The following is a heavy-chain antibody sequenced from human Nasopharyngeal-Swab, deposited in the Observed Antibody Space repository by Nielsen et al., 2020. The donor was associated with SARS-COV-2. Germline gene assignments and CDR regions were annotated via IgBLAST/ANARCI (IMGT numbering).Heavy chain of an antibody. V-gene: IGHV3-23*01. CDR3: AKGHSSSWPDYYYYGMDV. D-gene: IGHD6-13*01. J-gene: IGHJ6*02. CDR2: ISGSGGST. Sequence: GESLKISCAASGFTFSSYAMSWVRQAPGKGLEWVSAISGSGGSTYYADSVKGRFTISRDNSKNTLYLQMNSLSAEDTAVYYCAKGHSSSWPDYYYYGMDVWGQGTTVTVSS. CDR1: GFTFSSYA.